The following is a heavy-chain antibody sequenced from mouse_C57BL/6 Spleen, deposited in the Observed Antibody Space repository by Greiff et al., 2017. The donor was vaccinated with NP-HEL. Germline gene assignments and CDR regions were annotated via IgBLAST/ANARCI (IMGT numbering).Heavy chain of an antibody. CDR3: ALITTVVATDWFAY. J-gene: IGHJ3*01. CDR2: IDPEDGET. Sequence: EVKLVESGAELVKPGASVKLSCTASGFNIKDYYMHWVKQRTEQGLEWIGRIDPEDGETKYAPKFQGKATITADTSSNTAYLQLSSLTSEDTAVYYCALITTVVATDWFAYWGQGTLVTVSA. D-gene: IGHD1-1*01. V-gene: IGHV14-2*01. CDR1: GFNIKDYY.